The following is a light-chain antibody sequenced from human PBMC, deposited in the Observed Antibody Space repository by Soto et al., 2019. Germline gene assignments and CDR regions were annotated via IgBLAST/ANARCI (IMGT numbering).Light chain of an antibody. CDR3: QQGHNWPLT. J-gene: IGKJ5*01. V-gene: IGKV1-12*01. Sequence: DIQMTQSPSSVSASVGDRVTITCRATQGLSGSLAWYQQKPGKAPKLLISVTSRLQSGLPSRFSGSAFGIDITRTIDSLQPEDLAPYYCQQGHNWPLTFGQGTRLEIK. CDR2: VTS. CDR1: QGLSGS.